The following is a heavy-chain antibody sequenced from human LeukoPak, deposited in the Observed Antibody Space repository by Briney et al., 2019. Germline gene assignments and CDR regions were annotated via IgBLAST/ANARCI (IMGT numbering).Heavy chain of an antibody. CDR1: GFTFSSYA. CDR3: AKDPRDGYNIYYFDY. Sequence: GGSLRLSCAASGFTFSSYAMSWVRQAPGKGLEWVSAISGSGGSTYYADSVKGRFTISRDNSKNTLYLLMNSLRAEDTAVYYCAKDPRDGYNIYYFDYWGQGTLVTVSS. D-gene: IGHD5-24*01. V-gene: IGHV3-23*01. CDR2: ISGSGGST. J-gene: IGHJ4*02.